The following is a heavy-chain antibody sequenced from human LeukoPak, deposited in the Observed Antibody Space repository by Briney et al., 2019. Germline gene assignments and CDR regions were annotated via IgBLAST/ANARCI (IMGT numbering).Heavy chain of an antibody. J-gene: IGHJ5*02. D-gene: IGHD1-1*01. Sequence: SETLSLTCTVSGGSISSGDYYWSWIRQPPGKGLEWIGYIYNSGSTYYNPSLKSRVSISVDTSKNQFSLKLSSVTAADTAVYYCAREGTSGTHLNWFDPWGQGTLVTVSS. CDR2: IYNSGST. CDR3: AREGTSGTHLNWFDP. V-gene: IGHV4-30-4*02. CDR1: GGSISSGDYY.